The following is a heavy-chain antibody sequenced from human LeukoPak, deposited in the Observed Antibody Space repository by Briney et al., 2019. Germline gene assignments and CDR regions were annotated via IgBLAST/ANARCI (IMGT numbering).Heavy chain of an antibody. Sequence: GGSLRLSCAGSGISLRDYSLNWVRQAPGKGLEWISFISSGGSTVYYAGSVKGRFTISRDNARNAMYLQMNSLRVDDTAVYFCAGVDGTFSHNFYMDVWGKGSTVTVSS. D-gene: IGHD5-24*01. CDR2: ISSGGSTV. V-gene: IGHV3-48*04. J-gene: IGHJ6*03. CDR1: GISLRDYS. CDR3: AGVDGTFSHNFYMDV.